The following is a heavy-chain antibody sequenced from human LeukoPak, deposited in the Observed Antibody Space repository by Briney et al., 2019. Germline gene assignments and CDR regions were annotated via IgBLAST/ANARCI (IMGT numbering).Heavy chain of an antibody. CDR1: GYSFTSPW. J-gene: IGHJ4*02. CDR3: AISSDAYYYVH. CDR2: IYPGDSDT. Sequence: GGSLKIFCKGSGYSFTSPWIGWVRQMPGKGLEWMGIIYPGDSDTRYSPSFQGQVTISADKSISTAYLQWSSLKASDTAMYYCAISSDAYYYVHWGQGTLVTVSS. V-gene: IGHV5-51*01. D-gene: IGHD3-10*02.